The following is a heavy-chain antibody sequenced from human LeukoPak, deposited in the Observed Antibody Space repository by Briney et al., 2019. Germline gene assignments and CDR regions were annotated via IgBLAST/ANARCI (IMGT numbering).Heavy chain of an antibody. V-gene: IGHV4-34*01. J-gene: IGHJ6*03. Sequence: PSETLSLTCAVYGGSFSGYYWSWIRQPPGKGLEWIGEINHSGSTNYNPSLKSRVTVSVDTSKNQFSLKLSSVTAADTAVYYCARGRFSGWTPPPLYYYYYYMDVRGKGTTVTVSS. CDR1: GGSFSGYY. CDR3: ARGRFSGWTPPPLYYYYYYMDV. D-gene: IGHD6-19*01. CDR2: INHSGST.